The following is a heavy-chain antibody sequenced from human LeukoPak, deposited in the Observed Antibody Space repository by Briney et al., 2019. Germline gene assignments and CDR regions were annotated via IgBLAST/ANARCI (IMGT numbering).Heavy chain of an antibody. Sequence: PSETLSLTCTVSGGSISSGGYYWSWIRQHPGKGLEWIGYIYYSGSTYYNPSLKSRVTISVDTSKNQFSLKLSSVTAADTAVYYCAREGLVRGVMEGGWGQGTLVTVSS. V-gene: IGHV4-31*03. D-gene: IGHD3-10*01. CDR3: AREGLVRGVMEGG. CDR2: IYYSGST. CDR1: GGSISSGGYY. J-gene: IGHJ4*02.